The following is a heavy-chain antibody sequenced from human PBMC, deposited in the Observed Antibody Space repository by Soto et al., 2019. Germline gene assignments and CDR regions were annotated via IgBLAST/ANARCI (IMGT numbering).Heavy chain of an antibody. V-gene: IGHV4-34*01. CDR2: INHSGST. CDR1: GGSFSGYY. J-gene: IGHJ6*03. D-gene: IGHD4-17*01. Sequence: QVQLQQWGAGLLKPSETLSLTCAVYGGSFSGYYWSWIRQPPGKGLEWIGEINHSGSTNYNPSLKSRVTISVDTSKNQFSLKLSSVTAADTAVYYCARAHDYGDPTGYYYYYMDVWGKGTTVTVSS. CDR3: ARAHDYGDPTGYYYYYMDV.